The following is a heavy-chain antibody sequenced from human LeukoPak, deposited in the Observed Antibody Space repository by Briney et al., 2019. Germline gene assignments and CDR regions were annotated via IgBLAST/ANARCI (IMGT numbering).Heavy chain of an antibody. D-gene: IGHD1-14*01. J-gene: IGHJ3*02. CDR1: GYTFSDYY. CDR2: INPNTGGT. CDR3: ARTTGAFDI. Sequence: ASVKVSCKASGYTFSDYYMHWVRQAPGQGLEWMGWINPNTGGTNYAQKFQGRVTMTRDTSISTGYVELSRLRSDDTAVYYCARTTGAFDIWGQGTMVTVSS. V-gene: IGHV1-2*02.